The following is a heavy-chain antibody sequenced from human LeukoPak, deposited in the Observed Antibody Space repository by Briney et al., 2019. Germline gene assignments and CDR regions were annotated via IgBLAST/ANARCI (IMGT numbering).Heavy chain of an antibody. CDR2: ISSNSSYI. V-gene: IGHV3-21*01. Sequence: PGGSLRLSCAASGFTFSSYSMNWVRQAPGKGLEWIASISSNSSYIYYADSVKGRFTISRDNAKNPLYLQMNSLRAEDTAVYYCARDLGCSSTSCFGYYYYMDVWGKGPTVTVSS. J-gene: IGHJ6*03. CDR1: GFTFSSYS. CDR3: ARDLGCSSTSCFGYYYYMDV. D-gene: IGHD2-2*01.